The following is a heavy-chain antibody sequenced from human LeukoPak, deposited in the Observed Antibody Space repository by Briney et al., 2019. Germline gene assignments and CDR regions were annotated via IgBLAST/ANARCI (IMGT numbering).Heavy chain of an antibody. CDR1: GYTFTSYG. CDR2: ISAYNGNT. CDR3: ARVSYGDYVVAWFDP. Sequence: ASVKVSCKASGYTFTSYGISWVRQAPGQGLEWMGWISAYNGNTNYAQKLQGRVTMTTDTSTSTAYMELRSLRSDDTAVYYYARVSYGDYVVAWFDPWGQGTLVTVSS. V-gene: IGHV1-18*01. D-gene: IGHD4-17*01. J-gene: IGHJ5*02.